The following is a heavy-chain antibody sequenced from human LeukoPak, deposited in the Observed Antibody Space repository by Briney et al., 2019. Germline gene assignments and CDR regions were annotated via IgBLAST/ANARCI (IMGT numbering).Heavy chain of an antibody. V-gene: IGHV5-51*01. D-gene: IGHD3-10*01. Sequence: GESLKISCKGSGYSFTSYWIGWVRQMPGKGLEWMGIIYPGDSDTRYSPSFQGQVTISADKSISTAYLQWSSLKASDTAMYYCARSQYYYGSGSYPIDYWGQGTLATVSS. CDR3: ARSQYYYGSGSYPIDY. CDR2: IYPGDSDT. CDR1: GYSFTSYW. J-gene: IGHJ4*02.